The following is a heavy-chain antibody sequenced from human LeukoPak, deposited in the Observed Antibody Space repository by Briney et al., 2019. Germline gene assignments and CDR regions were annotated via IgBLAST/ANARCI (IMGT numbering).Heavy chain of an antibody. J-gene: IGHJ3*02. CDR1: GGSFSGYY. Sequence: SETLSLTCAVYGGSFSGYYWSWIRQPPGKGLEWIGEIDHSGSTNYNSSLKSRVTLSVETSKYKFSLMLNSVTATDTAVYYCTRGPGGSNNYYDAFDIWGQGTMVTVSS. V-gene: IGHV4-34*01. CDR3: TRGPGGSNNYYDAFDI. D-gene: IGHD3-10*01. CDR2: IDHSGST.